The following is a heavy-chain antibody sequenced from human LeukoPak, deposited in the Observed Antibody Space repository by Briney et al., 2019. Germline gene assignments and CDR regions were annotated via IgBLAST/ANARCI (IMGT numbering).Heavy chain of an antibody. D-gene: IGHD2-21*02. CDR1: GYTFTSYY. J-gene: IGHJ3*02. V-gene: IGHV1-46*01. CDR3: ATSAYCGGDCSPDDAFDI. CDR2: INPSGGST. Sequence: APVKVSCKASGYTFTSYYMHRVRQAPGQGLEWMGIINPSGGSTSYAQKFQGRVTMTRDMSTSTVYMELSSLRSEDTAVYYCATSAYCGGDCSPDDAFDIWGQGTMVTVSS.